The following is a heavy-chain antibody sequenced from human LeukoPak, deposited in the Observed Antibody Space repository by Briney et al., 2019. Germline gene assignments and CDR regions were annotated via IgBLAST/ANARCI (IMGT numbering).Heavy chain of an antibody. CDR1: GYTFTGYY. CDR3: ARDTARITIFGVAKYMDV. J-gene: IGHJ6*03. Sequence: ASVKVSCKASGYTFTGYYMHWVRQARGQGLEWMGWINPNSGGTNYAQKFQGRVTMTRDTSISTAYMELSRLRSDDTAVYYCARDTARITIFGVAKYMDVWGKGTTVTVSS. V-gene: IGHV1-2*02. D-gene: IGHD3-3*01. CDR2: INPNSGGT.